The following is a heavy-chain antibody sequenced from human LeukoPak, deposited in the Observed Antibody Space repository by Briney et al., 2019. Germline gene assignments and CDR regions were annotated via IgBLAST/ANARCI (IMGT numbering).Heavy chain of an antibody. V-gene: IGHV3-7*04. J-gene: IGHJ4*02. CDR3: ARARGWLQWAVYFDY. CDR1: GFPFSSHW. D-gene: IGHD5-24*01. Sequence: GGSLRLSCAASGFPFSSHWMSWVRQAPGKGLEWVANIKQDGSEKYYVDSVKGRFTISRDNAKNSLYLQMNSLRAEDTAVYYCARARGWLQWAVYFDYWGQGTLVTVSS. CDR2: IKQDGSEK.